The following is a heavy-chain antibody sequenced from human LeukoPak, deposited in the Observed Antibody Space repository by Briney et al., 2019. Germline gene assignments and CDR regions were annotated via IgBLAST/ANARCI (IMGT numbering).Heavy chain of an antibody. CDR1: GYSISSNYY. CDR2: IYHSGST. CDR3: ARGPKVTHPFYYYYYYMDV. J-gene: IGHJ6*03. D-gene: IGHD4-17*01. V-gene: IGHV4-38-2*02. Sequence: TPSETLSLTCTVSGYSISSNYYWGWIRQPPGKGLEWIGSIYHSGSTYYNPSLKSRVTISVDTSKNQFSLKLSSVTAADTAVYYCARGPKVTHPFYYYYYYMDVWGKGTTVTVSS.